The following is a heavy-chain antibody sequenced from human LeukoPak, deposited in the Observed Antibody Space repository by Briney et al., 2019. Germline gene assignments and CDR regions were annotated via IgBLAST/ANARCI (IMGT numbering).Heavy chain of an antibody. V-gene: IGHV4-34*01. D-gene: IGHD1-26*01. CDR3: ARDSGSYTFDY. CDR2: INHSGST. Sequence: SETLSLTCAVYGGSFSGYYWSWIRQPPGKGLEWIGEINHSGSTNYNPSLKSRVTMSVDTSKNQFSLKLSSVTAADTAVYYCARDSGSYTFDYWGQGTLVTVSS. J-gene: IGHJ4*02. CDR1: GGSFSGYY.